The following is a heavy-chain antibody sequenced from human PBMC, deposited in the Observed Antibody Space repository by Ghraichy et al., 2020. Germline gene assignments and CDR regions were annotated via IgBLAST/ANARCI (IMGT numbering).Heavy chain of an antibody. CDR3: AKGNLVVVAATPLNHGFDY. V-gene: IGHV3-30*02. J-gene: IGHJ4*02. D-gene: IGHD2-15*01. Sequence: GGSLRLSCAASGFTFSSYGMHWVRQAPGKGLEWVAFIRYDGSNKYYADSVKGRFTISRDNSKNTLYLQMNSLRAEDTAVYYCAKGNLVVVAATPLNHGFDYWGQGTLVTVSS. CDR2: IRYDGSNK. CDR1: GFTFSSYG.